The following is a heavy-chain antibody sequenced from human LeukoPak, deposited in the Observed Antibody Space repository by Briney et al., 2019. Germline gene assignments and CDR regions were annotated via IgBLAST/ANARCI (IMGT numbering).Heavy chain of an antibody. V-gene: IGHV4-34*01. CDR1: GGSFSGYY. D-gene: IGHD5-18*01. CDR2: INHSGST. J-gene: IGHJ4*02. CDR3: ARSVDTAMVS. Sequence: SETLSLTCAVYGGSFSGYYWSWIRQPPGKGPEWIGEINHSGSTNYNPSLKSRVTISVDTSKNQFSLKLSSVTAADTAVYYCARSVDTAMVSWGQGTLVTVSS.